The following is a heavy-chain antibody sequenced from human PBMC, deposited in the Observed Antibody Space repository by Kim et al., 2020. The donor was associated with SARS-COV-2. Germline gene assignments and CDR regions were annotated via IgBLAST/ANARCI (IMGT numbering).Heavy chain of an antibody. J-gene: IGHJ5*02. CDR1: GGSFSGYY. Sequence: SETLSLTCAVYGGSFSGYYWSWIRQPPGKGLEWIGEINHSGSINYKPSLKSRVTISVDTSKNQFSLKLSSVTAADTAVYYCARVARWLWAGSGSYYQGCWFDPWGQGTLVTVSS. CDR3: ARVARWLWAGSGSYYQGCWFDP. D-gene: IGHD3-10*01. V-gene: IGHV4-34*01. CDR2: INHSGSI.